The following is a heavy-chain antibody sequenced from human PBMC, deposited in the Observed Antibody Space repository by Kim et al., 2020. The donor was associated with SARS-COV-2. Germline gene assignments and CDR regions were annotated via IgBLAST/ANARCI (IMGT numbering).Heavy chain of an antibody. CDR3: ARQLGYYDIPNASLDY. Sequence: SLKSRVTISVDTSKNQFSLKLSSVTAADTAVYYCARQLGYYDIPNASLDYWGQGTLVTVSS. V-gene: IGHV4-39*01. D-gene: IGHD3-9*01. J-gene: IGHJ4*02.